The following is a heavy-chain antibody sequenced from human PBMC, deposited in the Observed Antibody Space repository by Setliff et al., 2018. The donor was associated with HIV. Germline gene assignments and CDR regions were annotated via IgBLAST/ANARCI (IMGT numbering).Heavy chain of an antibody. CDR3: ARNPEMAALNYFYYYMDV. D-gene: IGHD6-19*01. J-gene: IGHJ6*03. V-gene: IGHV1-69*02. Sequence: SVQVSCKASRSTFNSHTIHWVRQAPGQGLDWMGRIIPILGVANYAQRFQGKVTITADKSTSTAYMELSSLRSEDTAVYYCARNPEMAALNYFYYYMDVWGKGTTVTVSS. CDR1: RSTFNSHT. CDR2: IIPILGVA.